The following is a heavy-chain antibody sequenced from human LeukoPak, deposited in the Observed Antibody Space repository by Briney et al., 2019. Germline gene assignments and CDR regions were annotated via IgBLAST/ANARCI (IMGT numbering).Heavy chain of an antibody. J-gene: IGHJ2*01. D-gene: IGHD2-15*01. CDR1: GYTFTNYP. V-gene: IGHV1-18*01. Sequence: ASVKVSCKASGYTFTNYPITWVRQAPGQGLEWMCWISTHNGNTNYAHKLQGRITMTTDTSTSTAYMELRSLRSDDTAVYYCARQIGYCGGGSCYWYFNLWGRGTLVTVSS. CDR3: ARQIGYCGGGSCYWYFNL. CDR2: ISTHNGNT.